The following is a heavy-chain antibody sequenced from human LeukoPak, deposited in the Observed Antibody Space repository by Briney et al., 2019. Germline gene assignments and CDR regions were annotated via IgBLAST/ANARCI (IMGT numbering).Heavy chain of an antibody. CDR1: GGSISSGGYS. D-gene: IGHD3-10*01. CDR2: IYHSGST. Sequence: SQTLSLTCAVSGGSISSGGYSWSWIRQPPGKGLEWIGYIYHSGSTYYNPSLKSRVTISVDRSKNQFSLKLSSVTAADTAVYYCARVRGTMVRGVIDYGMDVWGQGTTVTVSS. V-gene: IGHV4-30-2*01. J-gene: IGHJ6*02. CDR3: ARVRGTMVRGVIDYGMDV.